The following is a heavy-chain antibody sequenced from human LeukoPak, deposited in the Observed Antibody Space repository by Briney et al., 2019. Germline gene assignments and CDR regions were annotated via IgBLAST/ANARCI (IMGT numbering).Heavy chain of an antibody. J-gene: IGHJ3*01. V-gene: IGHV3-30-3*01. D-gene: IGHD3-3*01. CDR2: LSYGGTNK. CDR3: ARDRSGYANDAFDF. CDR1: GFTFSDYA. Sequence: GRSLRFSCAASGFTFSDYAMHWVRQAPGKGLEWVAVLSYGGTNKYYADSVKGRFTISRDNSKNTMFLQMNSLRAEDTAVYHCARDRSGYANDAFDFWGQGAMVTVSS.